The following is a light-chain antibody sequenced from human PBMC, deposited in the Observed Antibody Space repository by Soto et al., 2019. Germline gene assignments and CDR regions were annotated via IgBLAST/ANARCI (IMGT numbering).Light chain of an antibody. CDR2: EVS. CDR3: CSYAGSGIVI. Sequence: QSALTQPASVSGSPEQSITISCTGTSSDVGSYNLVSWYQQHPGKVPKLMIYEVSKRPSGVSNRFSGSKFGNTASLTISGPQAEDEADYYCCSYAGSGIVIFGGGTKLTVL. J-gene: IGLJ2*01. CDR1: SSDVGSYNL. V-gene: IGLV2-23*02.